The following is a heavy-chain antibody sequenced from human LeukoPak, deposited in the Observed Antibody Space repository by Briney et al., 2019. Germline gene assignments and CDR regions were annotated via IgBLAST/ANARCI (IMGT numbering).Heavy chain of an antibody. D-gene: IGHD1-1*01. J-gene: IGHJ4*02. CDR3: AKSLESVSGAKFDL. Sequence: GGSLRLSCAASGFTFTDDAMTWVRQAPGKGLEWISGISGSGANTFYADSAKGRFTISRDNSKNTLYLQMNSLRAEDTAMYYCAKSLESVSGAKFDLWGQGTLVTVSS. CDR1: GFTFTDDA. V-gene: IGHV3-23*01. CDR2: ISGSGANT.